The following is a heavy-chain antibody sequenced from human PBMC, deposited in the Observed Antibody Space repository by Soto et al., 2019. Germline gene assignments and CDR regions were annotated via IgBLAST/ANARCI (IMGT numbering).Heavy chain of an antibody. CDR3: AREGNLGRWLQPLDF. CDR1: GDSVSNYY. D-gene: IGHD5-12*01. V-gene: IGHV4-59*02. CDR2: IYYSGST. J-gene: IGHJ4*02. Sequence: PSETLSLTCTVSGDSVSNYYWSWVRQPPGKGLEWIGYIYYSGSTNYNPSLKSRVTISVDTSKNQFSLRLISVTAADTAKYFCAREGNLGRWLQPLDFWGQGTLVTVSS.